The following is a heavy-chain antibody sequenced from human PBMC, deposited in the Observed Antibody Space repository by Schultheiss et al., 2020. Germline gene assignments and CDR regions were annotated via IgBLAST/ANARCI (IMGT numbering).Heavy chain of an antibody. V-gene: IGHV1-18*01. Sequence: AAVKVSCKASGGTFTSYGISWVRQAPGQGLEWMGWISAYNGNTNYAQKFQGRVTMTRDTSTSTVYMELSSLRSEDTAVYYCARDLGGDYGDYYYYGLVVWGPGTAFTVAS. D-gene: IGHD4-17*01. CDR3: ARDLGGDYGDYYYYGLVV. CDR1: GGTFTSYG. J-gene: IGHJ6*02. CDR2: ISAYNGNT.